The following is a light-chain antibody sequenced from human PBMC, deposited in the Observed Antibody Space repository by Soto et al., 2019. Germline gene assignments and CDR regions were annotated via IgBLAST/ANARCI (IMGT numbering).Light chain of an antibody. CDR2: GAS. CDR1: QSVPSNSF. J-gene: IGKJ5*01. V-gene: IGKV3-20*01. CDR3: QQNYSPPPIT. Sequence: IVLTQCPRTLSLSPVARATLSCRASQSVPSNSFLSWFQQIPGQAPRLLIYGASMRATGIPDRFSGSGSGTDFTLTISSLQPEDFATYYCQQNYSPPPITFGQGTRVEIK.